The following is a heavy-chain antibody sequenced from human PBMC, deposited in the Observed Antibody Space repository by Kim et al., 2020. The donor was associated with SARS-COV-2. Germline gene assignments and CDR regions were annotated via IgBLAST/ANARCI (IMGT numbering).Heavy chain of an antibody. D-gene: IGHD1-26*01. CDR3: AKDRSIVGATDVLLAFDY. Sequence: GGSLRLSCAASGFTFSSYAMSWVRQAPGKGLEWVSAISGSGGSTYYADSVKGRFTISRDNSKNTLYLQMNSLRAEDTAVYYCAKDRSIVGATDVLLAFDYWGQGTLVTVSS. V-gene: IGHV3-23*01. CDR1: GFTFSSYA. CDR2: ISGSGGST. J-gene: IGHJ4*01.